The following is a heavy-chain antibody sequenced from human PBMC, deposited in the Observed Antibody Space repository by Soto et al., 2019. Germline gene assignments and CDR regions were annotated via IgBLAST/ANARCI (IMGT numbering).Heavy chain of an antibody. CDR1: GYTFTSYG. J-gene: IGHJ6*02. Sequence: ASVKVSCKASGYTFTSYGISWVRQAPGQGLEWMGWISAYNGNTNYAQKLQGRVAMTTDTSTSTAYMELRSLRSDDTAVYYCARGQNYYGSGSYYYYYYGMDVWGQGTTVTV. CDR2: ISAYNGNT. CDR3: ARGQNYYGSGSYYYYYYGMDV. D-gene: IGHD3-10*01. V-gene: IGHV1-18*01.